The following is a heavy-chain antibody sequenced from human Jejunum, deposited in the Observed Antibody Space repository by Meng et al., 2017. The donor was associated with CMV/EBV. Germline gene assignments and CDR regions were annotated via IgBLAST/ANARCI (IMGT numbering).Heavy chain of an antibody. V-gene: IGHV1-18*01. D-gene: IGHD3-3*01. J-gene: IGHJ4*02. CDR3: TRDLFVQSLGMDF. Sequence: CKASGYTFSDYGIGWVRQAPGQGFEWLGRVNGDDAYPNDAQKFQGRITMITDTSTSTAYMELRSLRYDDTAMYYCTRDLFVQSLGMDFWGQGSLVTVSS. CDR1: GYTFSDYG. CDR2: VNGDDAYP.